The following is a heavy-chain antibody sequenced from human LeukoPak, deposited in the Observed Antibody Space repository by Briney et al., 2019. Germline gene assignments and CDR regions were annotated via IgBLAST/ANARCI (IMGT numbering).Heavy chain of an antibody. D-gene: IGHD6-13*01. CDR1: GFTFSSYA. J-gene: IGHJ6*03. V-gene: IGHV3-23*01. CDR2: ISGSGGST. CDR3: ARLSIAAAGHNYYYYYMDV. Sequence: PGGSPRLSCAASGFTFSSYAMSWVRQAPGKGLEWVSAISGSGGSTYYADSVKGRFTISRDNSKNTLYLQMNSLRAEDTAVYYCARLSIAAAGHNYYYYYMDVWGKGTTVTVSS.